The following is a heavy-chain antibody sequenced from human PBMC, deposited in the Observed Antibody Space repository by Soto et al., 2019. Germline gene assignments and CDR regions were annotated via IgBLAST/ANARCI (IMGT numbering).Heavy chain of an antibody. D-gene: IGHD3-3*01. V-gene: IGHV4-39*01. CDR3: ARRARIWSGYYYGDDAFDI. Sequence: SETLSLTCTVSGGSISSSSYYWGWIRQPPGKGLEWIGSIYYSGSTYYNPSLKSRVTISVDTSKNQFSLKLSSVTAADTAVYYCARRARIWSGYYYGDDAFDIWGQGTMVTVSS. CDR2: IYYSGST. CDR1: GGSISSSSYY. J-gene: IGHJ3*02.